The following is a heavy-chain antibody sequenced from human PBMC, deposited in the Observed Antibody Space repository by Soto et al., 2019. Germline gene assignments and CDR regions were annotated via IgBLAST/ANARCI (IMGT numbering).Heavy chain of an antibody. Sequence: QVQLVESGGGVVQPGRSLRLSCAASGFTFRNYGMHWVRQAPGKGLVWVTVISYDGSHKYYADSVKGRFTISRDNSKNTVYLEMNSLRDEDTAVYXXXXXXXXXXXXXXXIDVWGQGTTVTVSS. CDR1: GFTFRNYG. J-gene: IGHJ6*02. V-gene: IGHV3-30*03. CDR2: ISYDGSHK. CDR3: XXXXXXXXXXXXXIDV.